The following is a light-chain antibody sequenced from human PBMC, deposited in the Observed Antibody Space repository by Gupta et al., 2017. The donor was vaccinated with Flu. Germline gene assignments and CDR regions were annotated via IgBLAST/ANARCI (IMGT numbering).Light chain of an antibody. CDR1: QSISTY. V-gene: IGKV1-39*01. CDR3: QQSYSNPRT. Sequence: IQMTHSPSSLSASVGDRVTITCRTTQSISTYLNWYQQKPGKVPKVLIYSVSTLQSGVPSRFSGSGSGTEFTLTISSLQPEDFATYYCQQSYSNPRTFGQGTKV. J-gene: IGKJ1*01. CDR2: SVS.